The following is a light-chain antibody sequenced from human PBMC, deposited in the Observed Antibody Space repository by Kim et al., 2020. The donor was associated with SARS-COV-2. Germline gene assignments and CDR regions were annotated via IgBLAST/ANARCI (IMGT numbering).Light chain of an antibody. J-gene: IGKJ4*01. CDR1: QSVGSRS. Sequence: PGDSATLSCTASQSVGSRSLAWYQQKPGQPPRLLIYGASRRATGVPDRFSGSGSGPDFTLTVTSLEPEDFAVYYCQQYATSPKVTFGGGTKVDIK. CDR3: QQYATSPKVT. V-gene: IGKV3-20*01. CDR2: GAS.